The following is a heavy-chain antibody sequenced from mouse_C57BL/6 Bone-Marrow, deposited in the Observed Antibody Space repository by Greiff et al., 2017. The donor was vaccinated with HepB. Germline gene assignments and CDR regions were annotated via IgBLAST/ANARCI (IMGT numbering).Heavy chain of an antibody. Sequence: VQLQQSGPELVKPGASVKISCKASGYSFTGYYMNWVKQSPEKSLESIGEINPSTGGTTYNQKFKAKATLTVDKSSSTAYMQLKSLTSEDSAVYYCARRGGYDGPWFAYWGQGTLVTVSA. CDR2: INPSTGGT. V-gene: IGHV1-42*01. J-gene: IGHJ3*01. CDR1: GYSFTGYY. D-gene: IGHD2-2*01. CDR3: ARRGGYDGPWFAY.